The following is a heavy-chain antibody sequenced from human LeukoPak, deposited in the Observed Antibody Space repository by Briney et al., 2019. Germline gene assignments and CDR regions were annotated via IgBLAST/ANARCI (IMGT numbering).Heavy chain of an antibody. Sequence: GRSLRLSCAASGFTFSSYGMHWVRQAPGKGLEWVAVIWYDGSNKYYADSVKGRFTISRDNSKNTLYLQMNSLRAEDTAVYYCANDGGIVVNYFDYWGQGTLVTVSS. D-gene: IGHD3-22*01. CDR3: ANDGGIVVNYFDY. V-gene: IGHV3-33*06. CDR2: IWYDGSNK. J-gene: IGHJ4*02. CDR1: GFTFSSYG.